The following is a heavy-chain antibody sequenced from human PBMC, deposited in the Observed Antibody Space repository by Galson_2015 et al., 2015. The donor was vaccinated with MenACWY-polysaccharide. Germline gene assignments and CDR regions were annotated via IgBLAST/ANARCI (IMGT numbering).Heavy chain of an antibody. J-gene: IGHJ3*02. V-gene: IGHV1-8*01. CDR1: GYTFRSYE. CDR2: MNPNSGNT. CDR3: ARGREDQARLRGSYRYRADAVDI. D-gene: IGHD3-16*02. Sequence: SVKVSCKASGYTFRSYEINWVRQATGQGLEWMGWMNPNSGNTHYAQKFQGRITMTKNTSISTIYMDLSSLRSEDSAGYYCARGREDQARLRGSYRYRADAVDIWGQGTVVIVSS.